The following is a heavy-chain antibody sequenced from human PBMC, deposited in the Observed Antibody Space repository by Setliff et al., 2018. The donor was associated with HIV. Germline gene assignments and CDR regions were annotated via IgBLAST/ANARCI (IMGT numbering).Heavy chain of an antibody. CDR3: ARDDHYYDSGSYYSDWYFDL. V-gene: IGHV1-69*13. D-gene: IGHD3-10*01. Sequence: GASVKVSCKASGGTFSSYGISWVRQAPGQGLEWMGGIIPIFGTPNYALKFQDRVTITADESTTTAYMELSSLRFEDTAVYYCARDDHYYDSGSYYSDWYFDLWGRGTLVTVSS. CDR2: IIPIFGTP. J-gene: IGHJ2*01. CDR1: GGTFSSYG.